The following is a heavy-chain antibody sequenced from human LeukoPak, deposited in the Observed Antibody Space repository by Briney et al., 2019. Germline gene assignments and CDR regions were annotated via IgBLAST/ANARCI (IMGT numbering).Heavy chain of an antibody. CDR3: ARDSYSYDRISDS. V-gene: IGHV3-21*01. CDR2: ISSSSSYI. J-gene: IGHJ4*02. CDR1: GFTFSSYS. D-gene: IGHD3-22*01. Sequence: GGSLRLSCAASGFTFSSYSMNWVRQAPGKGLEWVSSISSSSSYIYYADSVKGRFTISRDNAKNSLYLQMNSLRAEDTAVYYCARDSYSYDRISDSWGQETLVTVSS.